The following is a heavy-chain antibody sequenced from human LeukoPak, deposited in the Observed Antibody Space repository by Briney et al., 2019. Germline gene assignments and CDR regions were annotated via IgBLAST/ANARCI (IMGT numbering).Heavy chain of an antibody. J-gene: IGHJ5*02. Sequence: SETLSLTCTVSGASVSGNSYYWGWIRQPPGKGLEWIGNIYYSGSTHYNPSLKSRVTLSVDTSKNQFSLRLNSVTAADTAVYYCARAWGIGWYTWFDPWGQGTLVTVSS. CDR1: GASVSGNSYY. D-gene: IGHD6-19*01. CDR2: IYYSGST. CDR3: ARAWGIGWYTWFDP. V-gene: IGHV4-39*01.